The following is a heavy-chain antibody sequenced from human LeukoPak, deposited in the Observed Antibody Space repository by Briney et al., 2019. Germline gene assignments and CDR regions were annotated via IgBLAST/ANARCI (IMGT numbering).Heavy chain of an antibody. V-gene: IGHV1-24*01. D-gene: IGHD3-3*01. Sequence: GASVKVSCKLSGNTLRELPIQWVRQAGGKGLEWMAGFDPENAEIVYAQKFQGRVTMTEDTSNNTAYMELTSLTSDGTAVYYCATRGSDFWSGFDFWGQGTQVTVSS. CDR1: GNTLRELP. CDR3: ATRGSDFWSGFDF. CDR2: FDPENAEI. J-gene: IGHJ4*02.